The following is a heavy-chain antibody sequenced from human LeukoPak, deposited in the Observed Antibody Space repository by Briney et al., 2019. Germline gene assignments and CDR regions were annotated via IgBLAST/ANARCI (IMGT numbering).Heavy chain of an antibody. Sequence: PGGSLRLSCAASGFTFSSYSMNWVRQAPGKGLEWVSSISSSSSYIYYADSVKGRFTISRDNAKNSLYLQMNSLRAEDTALYFCAKDLSAGVVLPLEGLDYWGQGTLVTVSS. CDR1: GFTFSSYS. J-gene: IGHJ4*02. CDR3: AKDLSAGVVLPLEGLDY. CDR2: ISSSSSYI. V-gene: IGHV3-21*04. D-gene: IGHD2-21*01.